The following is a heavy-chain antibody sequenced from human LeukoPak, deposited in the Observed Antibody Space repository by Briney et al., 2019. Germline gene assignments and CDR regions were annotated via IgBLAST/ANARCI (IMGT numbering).Heavy chain of an antibody. CDR1: GFTFSRHG. Sequence: GGSLRLSCVASGFTFSRHGMNWVRQAPGKGLEWVSSISSDNTYIYYADSLKGRFTISRDNAKKSLYLKMNSLRAEDTAVYYCARDQDDYVWGSYRFWGQGTLVTVSS. CDR2: ISSDNTYI. CDR3: ARDQDDYVWGSYRF. J-gene: IGHJ4*02. D-gene: IGHD3-16*02. V-gene: IGHV3-21*01.